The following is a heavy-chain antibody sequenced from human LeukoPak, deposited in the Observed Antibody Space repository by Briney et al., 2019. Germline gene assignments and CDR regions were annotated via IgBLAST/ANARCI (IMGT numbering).Heavy chain of an antibody. CDR3: ARDMETATRFDP. CDR1: GGSISSYY. Sequence: SETLSLTCTVSGGSISSYYWSWIRQPPGKGLEWIGYIYYSGSTNYNPSLKSRVTISVDTSKNQFSLKLSSVTAADTAVYYCARDMETATRFDPWGQGTLVTVSS. V-gene: IGHV4-59*01. CDR2: IYYSGST. D-gene: IGHD5-24*01. J-gene: IGHJ5*02.